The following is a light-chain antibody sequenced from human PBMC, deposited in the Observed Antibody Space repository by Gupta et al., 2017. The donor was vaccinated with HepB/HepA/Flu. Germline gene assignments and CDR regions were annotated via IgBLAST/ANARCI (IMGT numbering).Light chain of an antibody. Sequence: SYELTQPPSVSVSPGQTARITCSGDALANQFAYWYQQKPGQAPILIIYKDIERPSGIPERFSGSTSGTTVTLAISGVQAEDEADYHCQSADNSGSYVFGAGTKVTVL. CDR2: KDI. CDR1: ALANQF. V-gene: IGLV3-25*03. CDR3: QSADNSGSYV. J-gene: IGLJ1*01.